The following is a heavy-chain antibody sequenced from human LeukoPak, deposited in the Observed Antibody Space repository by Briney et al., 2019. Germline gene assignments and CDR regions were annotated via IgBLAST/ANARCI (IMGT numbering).Heavy chain of an antibody. Sequence: PSETLSLTCTVSGGSISSYYWSWIRRPPGKGLEWMGYIYYSGSTNYDPSLKSRVTISVDTSKNQFSLKLSSVTAADTAVYYCASRKLGNDYWGQGTLVTVSS. CDR1: GGSISSYY. J-gene: IGHJ4*02. CDR2: IYYSGST. D-gene: IGHD7-27*01. V-gene: IGHV4-59*01. CDR3: ASRKLGNDY.